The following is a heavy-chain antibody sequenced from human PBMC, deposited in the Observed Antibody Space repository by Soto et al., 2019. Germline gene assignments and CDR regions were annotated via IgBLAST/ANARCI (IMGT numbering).Heavy chain of an antibody. J-gene: IGHJ6*02. CDR2: INHSGST. Sequence: QVQLQQWGAGLLKPSETLSLTCAVYGGSFSGYYWSWIRQPPGKGLEWVGEINHSGSTNYNPSLRSRVTISVDTSKNQFSLKLSSVTAADTAVYYCASVRVSRYYYYYYGMDVWCQGTTVTVSS. CDR1: GGSFSGYY. V-gene: IGHV4-34*01. D-gene: IGHD2-8*01. CDR3: ASVRVSRYYYYYYGMDV.